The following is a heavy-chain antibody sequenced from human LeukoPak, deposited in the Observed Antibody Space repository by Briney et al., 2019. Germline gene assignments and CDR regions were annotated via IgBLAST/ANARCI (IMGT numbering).Heavy chain of an antibody. CDR1: GGSISSGGYY. V-gene: IGHV4-31*03. D-gene: IGHD6-13*01. Sequence: SETLSLTCTVSGGSISSGGYYWSWIRQHPGKGLEWIGYIYYSGSTYYNPSLKSRVTISVDTSKNQFSLKLSSVTAADTAVFYCARVEYSSSWTYFDYWGQGTLVTVSS. CDR3: ARVEYSSSWTYFDY. CDR2: IYYSGST. J-gene: IGHJ4*02.